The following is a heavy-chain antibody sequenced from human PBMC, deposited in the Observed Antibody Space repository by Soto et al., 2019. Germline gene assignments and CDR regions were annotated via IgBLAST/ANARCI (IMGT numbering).Heavy chain of an antibody. V-gene: IGHV1-2*04. D-gene: IGHD4-4*01. J-gene: IGHJ6*02. CDR2: INPNSGGT. Sequence: ASVKVSCNTSGYAITGYYVHWVRQAPGQGLEWMGWINPNSGGTNYAQKFQGWVTMTRDTSISTAYMELSSLRSEDTAVYYCASSYSNYALIDYYYYGMDVWGQGTTVTVSS. CDR3: ASSYSNYALIDYYYYGMDV. CDR1: GYAITGYY.